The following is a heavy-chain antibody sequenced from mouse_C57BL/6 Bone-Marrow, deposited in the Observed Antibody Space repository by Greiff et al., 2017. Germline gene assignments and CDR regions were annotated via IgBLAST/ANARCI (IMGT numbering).Heavy chain of an antibody. CDR3: ATVVATRGAMDY. J-gene: IGHJ4*01. CDR1: GYTFTDYY. V-gene: IGHV1-26*01. Sequence: VQLQQSGPELVKPGASVKISCKASGYTFTDYYMNWVKQSHGNSLEWIGDINPNNGGTSYNQKFKGKATLTVDKSSSTAYMELRSLTSEDSAVYSGATVVATRGAMDYWGQGTSVTVSS. D-gene: IGHD1-1*01. CDR2: INPNNGGT.